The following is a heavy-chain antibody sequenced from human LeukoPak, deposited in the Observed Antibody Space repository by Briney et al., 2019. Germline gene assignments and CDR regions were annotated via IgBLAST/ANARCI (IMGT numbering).Heavy chain of an antibody. V-gene: IGHV3-30*02. CDR1: GLTFSNYG. Sequence: GGSLRLSCVASGLTFSNYGMHWVRQAPGKGLEWVAFIQFDGGDIFYADSVKGRFTISRDNAKNSLYLQMNSLRAEDTAVYYCARDRNYYDSSGYHRVDYWGLGTLVTVSS. CDR2: IQFDGGDI. D-gene: IGHD3-22*01. CDR3: ARDRNYYDSSGYHRVDY. J-gene: IGHJ4*02.